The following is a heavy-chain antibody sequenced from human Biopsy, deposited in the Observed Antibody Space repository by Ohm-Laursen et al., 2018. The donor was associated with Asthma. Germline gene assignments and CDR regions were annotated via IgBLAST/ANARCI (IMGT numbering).Heavy chain of an antibody. Sequence: SLRLPCAASGCTFDDYAMHWVRQAPGKGLEWVSGVSWNSGSIDYADSVKGRFTISRDNAKNSLYLQMNSLRGADTALYYCVKDIRLQLWGFDSWGQGTLVTVSS. D-gene: IGHD6-13*01. CDR1: GCTFDDYA. CDR2: VSWNSGSI. CDR3: VKDIRLQLWGFDS. V-gene: IGHV3-9*01. J-gene: IGHJ4*02.